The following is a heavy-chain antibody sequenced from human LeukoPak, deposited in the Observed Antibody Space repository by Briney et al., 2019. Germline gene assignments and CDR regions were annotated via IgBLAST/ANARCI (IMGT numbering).Heavy chain of an antibody. D-gene: IGHD6-13*01. CDR3: ARGLGIAAA. CDR1: GGSFSGYY. V-gene: IGHV4-34*01. CDR2: INHSGST. Sequence: SETLSLTCAVYGGSFSGYYWSLIRQPPGKGLEWIGEINHSGSTNYNPSLKSRVTISVDTSKNQFSLKLSSVTAADTAVYYCARGLGIAAAWGQGTLVTVSS. J-gene: IGHJ5*02.